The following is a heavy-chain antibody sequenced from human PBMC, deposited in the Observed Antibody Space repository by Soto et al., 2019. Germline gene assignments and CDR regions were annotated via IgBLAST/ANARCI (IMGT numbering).Heavy chain of an antibody. V-gene: IGHV3-33*01. CDR3: ARVLGPYVNAFDI. D-gene: IGHD3-16*01. Sequence: LRLSCAASGFTFSSYGMHWVRQAPGKGLEWVAVIWYDGSNKYYADSVKGRFTISRDNSKNTLYLQMNSLRAEDTAVYYCARVLGPYVNAFDIWGQGTMVTVSS. CDR1: GFTFSSYG. J-gene: IGHJ3*02. CDR2: IWYDGSNK.